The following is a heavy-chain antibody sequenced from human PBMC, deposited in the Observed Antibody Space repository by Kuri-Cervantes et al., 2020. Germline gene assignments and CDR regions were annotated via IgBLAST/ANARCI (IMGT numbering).Heavy chain of an antibody. J-gene: IGHJ4*02. D-gene: IGHD2-15*01. CDR3: AKVPLYCSGGSCYQTPEY. CDR1: GFTFSSYA. V-gene: IGHV3-23*01. CDR2: ISGSGGST. Sequence: GGSLRLSCAASGFTFSSYAMSWVRQAPGKGLEWVSAISGSGGSTYYADSVKGRFTISRDNSKNTLYLQMNSLRAEDTAVYYCAKVPLYCSGGSCYQTPEYWGQGTLVTVSS.